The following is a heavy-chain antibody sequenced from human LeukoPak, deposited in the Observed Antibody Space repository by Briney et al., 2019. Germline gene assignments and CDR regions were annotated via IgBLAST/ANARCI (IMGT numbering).Heavy chain of an antibody. D-gene: IGHD2-15*01. CDR3: AREAEGYCDGGRCYTGGYMDV. CDR2: ISYDGSNK. J-gene: IGHJ6*03. V-gene: IGHV3-30*03. Sequence: PGRSLRLSCAASGFTFSSYGMHWVRQAPGKGLEWVAVISYDGSNKYYADSVKGRFTISRDNSKNTLYLQMNSLRGDDTAVYYCAREAEGYCDGGRCYTGGYMDVWGKGTTVTV. CDR1: GFTFSSYG.